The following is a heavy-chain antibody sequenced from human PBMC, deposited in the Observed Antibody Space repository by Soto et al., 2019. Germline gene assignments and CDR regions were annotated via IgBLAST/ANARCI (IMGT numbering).Heavy chain of an antibody. Sequence: ASVKVSCKASGGTFSSYTISWVRQAPGQGLEWMGRIIPILGIANYAQKFQGRVTITADKSTSTAYMELSSLRSEDTAVYYCARGGALASISPAEYYFDYWGQGTLVTVSS. J-gene: IGHJ4*02. CDR1: GGTFSSYT. V-gene: IGHV1-69*02. CDR3: ARGGALASISPAEYYFDY. CDR2: IIPILGIA.